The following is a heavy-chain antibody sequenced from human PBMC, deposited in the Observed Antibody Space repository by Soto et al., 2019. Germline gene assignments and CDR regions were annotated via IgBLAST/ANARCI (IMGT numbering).Heavy chain of an antibody. CDR1: GYSISSGDY. Sequence: AETLSLTCAVSGYSISSGDYWGWIRQPPGKGPEWIGSIYHSGSTYYNPSLKSRVTISVDTSKNQFSLKLSSVTAADTAVYYCARDPGSYGPPGFDYWGQGTLVTVSS. CDR3: ARDPGSYGPPGFDY. V-gene: IGHV4-38-2*02. D-gene: IGHD5-18*01. CDR2: IYHSGST. J-gene: IGHJ4*02.